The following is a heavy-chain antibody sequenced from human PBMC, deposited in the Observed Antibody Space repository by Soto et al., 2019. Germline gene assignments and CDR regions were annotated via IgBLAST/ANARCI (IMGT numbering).Heavy chain of an antibody. CDR3: ASNEMATIKGQLDY. CDR2: IIPIFGTA. Sequence: SVKVSCKASGGTFSSYAISWVRQAPGQGLEWMGGIIPIFGTANYAQKFQGRVTITADESTSTAYMELSSLRSEDTAVHYCASNEMATIKGQLDYWGQGTLDTVSS. J-gene: IGHJ4*02. D-gene: IGHD5-12*01. V-gene: IGHV1-69*13. CDR1: GGTFSSYA.